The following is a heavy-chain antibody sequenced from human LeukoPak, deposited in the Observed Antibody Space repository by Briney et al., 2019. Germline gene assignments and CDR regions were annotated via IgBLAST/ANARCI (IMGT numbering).Heavy chain of an antibody. CDR1: GYSISSGYY. CDR2: MYHSGST. V-gene: IGHV4-38-2*02. D-gene: IGHD3-22*01. Sequence: SSETQSLTCTVSGYSISSGYYWGWIRPPPGKGLEWIGSMYHSGSTYYNASLKSRVTISVDTSKNQFSLKLSSVTAADTAVYYCARVSSGYYNDYWGQGTLVTVSS. J-gene: IGHJ4*02. CDR3: ARVSSGYYNDY.